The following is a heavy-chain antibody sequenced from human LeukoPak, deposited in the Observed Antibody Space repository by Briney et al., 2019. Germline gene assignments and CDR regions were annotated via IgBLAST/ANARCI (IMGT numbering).Heavy chain of an antibody. Sequence: PSETLSLTCTVFGGSLSAYYSSCIRQPPGKGLEWIGYIYYSGSTNYNPSLKSRVTISVDTSENQFSLKLTSVTAADTAVYYCARDREYSSSGLVWYDSWGHGILVTVSS. D-gene: IGHD6-6*01. CDR2: IYYSGST. CDR1: GGSLSAYY. V-gene: IGHV4-59*12. J-gene: IGHJ5*01. CDR3: ARDREYSSSGLVWYDS.